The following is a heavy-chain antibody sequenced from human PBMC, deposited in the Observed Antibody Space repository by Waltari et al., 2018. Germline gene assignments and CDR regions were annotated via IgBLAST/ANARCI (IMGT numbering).Heavy chain of an antibody. D-gene: IGHD3-10*01. CDR1: GGSISSSSYY. CDR3: ARAGDYGSGSYYLTYYFDY. V-gene: IGHV4-39*07. CDR2: IYFRGTT. J-gene: IGHJ4*02. Sequence: QLQLQESGPGLVKPSETLSLTCTVSGGSISSSSYYWGWIRQPPGKGLEWIGSIYFRGTTKYVPSRMSRVAIAVDTSKNQISLKLSSVTAAGTAVYYCARAGDYGSGSYYLTYYFDYWGQGTLVTVSS.